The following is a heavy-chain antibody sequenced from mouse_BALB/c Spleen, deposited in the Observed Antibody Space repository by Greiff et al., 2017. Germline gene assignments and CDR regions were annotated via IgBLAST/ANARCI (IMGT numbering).Heavy chain of an antibody. CDR3: ASWHLYYYGSSYGEAMDY. V-gene: IGHV1-7*01. J-gene: IGHJ4*01. Sequence: VQGVESGAELAKPGASVKMSCKASGYTFTSYWMHWVKQRPGQGLEWIGYINPSTGYTEYNQKFKDKATLTADKSSSTAYMQLSSLTSEDSAVYYCASWHLYYYGSSYGEAMDYWGQGTSVTVSS. D-gene: IGHD1-1*01. CDR2: INPSTGYT. CDR1: GYTFTSYW.